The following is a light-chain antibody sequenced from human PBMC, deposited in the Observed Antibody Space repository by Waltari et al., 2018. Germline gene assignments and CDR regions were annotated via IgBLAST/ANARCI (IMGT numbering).Light chain of an antibody. V-gene: IGKV3-11*01. J-gene: IGKJ4*01. CDR1: QSVSNS. CDR3: QQRGKWPLT. CDR2: DAS. Sequence: EIVLTQSPDTLSLSPGERATLSCRASQSVSNSLAWYQQKPGQAPRLLIHDASKTATGIPARFSGSGFGTDFTLTISTLEPEDFAVYYCQQRGKWPLTFGGGTKVEIK.